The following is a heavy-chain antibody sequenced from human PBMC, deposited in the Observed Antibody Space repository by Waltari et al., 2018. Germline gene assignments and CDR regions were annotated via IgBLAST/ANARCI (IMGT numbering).Heavy chain of an antibody. CDR1: GFTFSSYS. J-gene: IGHJ6*03. CDR3: ARERAVAFHYYYYYYMDV. V-gene: IGHV3-48*04. Sequence: EVQLVESGGGLVQPGGSLRLSCAASGFTFSSYSMNWVRQAPGKGLEWVSYISSSSSTIYYADSVKGRFTISRDNAKNSLYLQMNSLRAEDTAVYYCARERAVAFHYYYYYYMDVWGKGTTVTVSS. D-gene: IGHD6-19*01. CDR2: ISSSSSTI.